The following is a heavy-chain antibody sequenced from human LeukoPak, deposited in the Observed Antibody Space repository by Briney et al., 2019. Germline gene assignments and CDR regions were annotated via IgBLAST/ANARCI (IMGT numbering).Heavy chain of an antibody. Sequence: GGSLRLSCAASGFTFSSYGMHWVRQAPWKGLEWVANIKQDGSEKYYVDSVKGRFTISRDNAKNSLYLQMNSLRAEDTAVYYCARQAGTYWGQGTLVTVSS. V-gene: IGHV3-7*01. CDR2: IKQDGSEK. CDR3: ARQAGTY. CDR1: GFTFSSYG. D-gene: IGHD1-1*01. J-gene: IGHJ4*02.